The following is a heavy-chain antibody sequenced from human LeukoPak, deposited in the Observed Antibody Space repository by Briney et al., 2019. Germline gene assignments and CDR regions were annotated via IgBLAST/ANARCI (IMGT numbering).Heavy chain of an antibody. CDR1: GFTFSTFW. CDR2: IKQDGTEK. CDR3: ASGNYFDY. Sequence: GGSLRLSCAASGFTFSTFWMSWVRQAPGKGLEWVANIKQDGTEKHYVDSVKGRFTISRDNAKNSLYLQMNSLRAEDTAVYFCASGNYFDYWGQGTLVAVSS. J-gene: IGHJ4*02. V-gene: IGHV3-7*01.